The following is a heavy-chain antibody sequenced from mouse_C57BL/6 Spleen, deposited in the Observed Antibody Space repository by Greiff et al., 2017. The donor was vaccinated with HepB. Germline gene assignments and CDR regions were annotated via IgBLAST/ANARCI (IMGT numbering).Heavy chain of an antibody. Sequence: EVQVVESGGGLVQPKGSLKLSCAASGFSFNTYAMNWVRQAPGKGLEWVARIRSKSNNYATYYADSVKDRFTISRDDSESMLYLQMNNLKTEDTAMYYCVRSYDYDVPWFAYWGQGTLVTVSA. CDR1: GFSFNTYA. CDR2: IRSKSNNYAT. V-gene: IGHV10-1*01. D-gene: IGHD2-4*01. CDR3: VRSYDYDVPWFAY. J-gene: IGHJ3*01.